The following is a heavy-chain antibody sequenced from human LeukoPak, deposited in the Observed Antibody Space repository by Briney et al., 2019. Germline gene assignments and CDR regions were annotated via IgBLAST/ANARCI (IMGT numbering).Heavy chain of an antibody. D-gene: IGHD5-18*01. CDR2: ISGGGAT. CDR3: VKDRYSSAYYFEN. Sequence: PGGSLRLSCAASGFTFSIYAMTWVRQAPGKGLEWVSAISGGGATYSANSVKGRFTISRDNSKNTLDLQMNSLRAEDTAIYYCVKDRYSSAYYFENWGQGTLVTVSS. J-gene: IGHJ4*02. V-gene: IGHV3-23*01. CDR1: GFTFSIYA.